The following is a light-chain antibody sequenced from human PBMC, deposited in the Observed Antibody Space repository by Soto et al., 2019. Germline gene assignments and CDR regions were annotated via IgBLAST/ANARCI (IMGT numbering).Light chain of an antibody. CDR1: QVINNY. CDR2: AAS. J-gene: IGKJ3*01. Sequence: DIQMTQSPSSLSASVGDRVTISCRASQVINNYLAWYQQRPGKVPKLLIFAASTLRSGVPSRFSGSGSGTHFTLTISSLQPEDVATYYCQKYNSAPPVTFGPGNKVNV. CDR3: QKYNSAPPVT. V-gene: IGKV1-27*01.